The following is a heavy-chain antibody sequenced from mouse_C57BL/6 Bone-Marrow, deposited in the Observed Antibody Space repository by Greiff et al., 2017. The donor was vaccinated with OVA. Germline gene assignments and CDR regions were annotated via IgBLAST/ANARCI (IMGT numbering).Heavy chain of an antibody. CDR2: ISSGGSYT. Sequence: EVNLVESGGDLVKPGGSLKLSCAASGFTFSSYGMSWVRQTPDKRLEWVATISSGGSYTYYPDSVKGRFTISRDNAKNTLYLQMSSLKSEDTAMYYCARNYGSAWFAYWGQGTLVTVSA. J-gene: IGHJ3*01. CDR3: ARNYGSAWFAY. D-gene: IGHD1-1*01. CDR1: GFTFSSYG. V-gene: IGHV5-6*01.